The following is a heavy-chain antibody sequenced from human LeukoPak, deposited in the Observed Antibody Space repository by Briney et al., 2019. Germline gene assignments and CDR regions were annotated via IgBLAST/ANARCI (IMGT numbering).Heavy chain of an antibody. Sequence: SETLSLTCTVSGGSISSYYWSWIRQPPGKGLEWIGYIYNSGSTNYNPSLKSRVTISVDTSKNQFSLKLSSVTAADTAVYYCARARFFDWLLYNWFDPWGQGTLVTVSS. CDR1: GGSISSYY. CDR3: ARARFFDWLLYNWFDP. J-gene: IGHJ5*02. D-gene: IGHD3-9*01. V-gene: IGHV4-59*12. CDR2: IYNSGST.